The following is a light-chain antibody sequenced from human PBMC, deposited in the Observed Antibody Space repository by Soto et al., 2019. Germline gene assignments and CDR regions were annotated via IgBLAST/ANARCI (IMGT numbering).Light chain of an antibody. Sequence: SYELTQPPSGSVAPGQTARITCGGDNIGSKSVHWYQQKPGQAPVLVVYDDTDRPSGIPERFSGSNSGNTASLTITGLQAEDEADYYCQSYDSSLIVSKVFGTGTKLTVL. J-gene: IGLJ1*01. CDR2: DDT. V-gene: IGLV3-21*02. CDR1: NIGSKS. CDR3: QSYDSSLIVSKV.